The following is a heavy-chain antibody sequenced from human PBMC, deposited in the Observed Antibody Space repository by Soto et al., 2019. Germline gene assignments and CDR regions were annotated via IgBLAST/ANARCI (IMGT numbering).Heavy chain of an antibody. D-gene: IGHD2-2*01. Sequence: PSETLSLTCTVSGASISSYHWSWIRQPPGKGLERIGNISNSGSTNYNPSLKSRVTISVDTSKNQFSLKLTSVTAADTAVYHCAREIGYCTTTSCHAGPLYYYMDVWGKGTTVTVSS. CDR1: GASISSYH. V-gene: IGHV4-59*01. J-gene: IGHJ6*03. CDR2: ISNSGST. CDR3: AREIGYCTTTSCHAGPLYYYMDV.